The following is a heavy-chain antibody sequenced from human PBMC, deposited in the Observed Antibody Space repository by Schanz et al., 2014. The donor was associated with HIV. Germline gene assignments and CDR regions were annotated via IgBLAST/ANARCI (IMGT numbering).Heavy chain of an antibody. J-gene: IGHJ4*02. V-gene: IGHV3-30*18. CDR1: GIRESSQD. CDR3: AKDRGYCSSTNCPWGGYSSSSLFF. CDR2: VTNSGSYV. Sequence: QVQLVESGGGVVQPGRAKRAKGEVSGIRESSQDMTWVRQAPGKGLEWVSAVTNSGSYVNYADSVKGRFTMSRDNSKNTLYLQMNSLRAEDTAVYYCAKDRGYCSSTNCPWGGYSSSSLFFWGQGTLVTVSS. D-gene: IGHD2-2*01.